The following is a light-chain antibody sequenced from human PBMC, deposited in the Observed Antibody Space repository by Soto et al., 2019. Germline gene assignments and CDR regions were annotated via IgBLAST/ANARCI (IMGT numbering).Light chain of an antibody. V-gene: IGKV1-39*01. J-gene: IGKJ1*01. Sequence: DVQMTQSPSSLSASVGDRVTITCRARQSISRNVNWYQQKPGKAPNLLIYAAYSLQSGVPSRFSGSASGTDSTLTISSLQPEDTATYYCQQSHSIPWTFGQGTKLDIK. CDR2: AAY. CDR1: QSISRN. CDR3: QQSHSIPWT.